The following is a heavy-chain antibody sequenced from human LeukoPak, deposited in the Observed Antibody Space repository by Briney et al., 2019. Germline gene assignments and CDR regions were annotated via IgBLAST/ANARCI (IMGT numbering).Heavy chain of an antibody. CDR2: INHSGST. CDR3: ARGHYDILTGYRLTPFDY. V-gene: IGHV4-34*01. CDR1: GGSFSGYY. J-gene: IGHJ4*02. Sequence: SETLSLTCAVYGGSFSGYYWSWIRQPPGKGLEWTGEINHSGSTSYNPSLKSRVTISVDTSKNQVSLKLSSVTAADTAVYYCARGHYDILTGYRLTPFDYWGQGTLVTVSS. D-gene: IGHD3-9*01.